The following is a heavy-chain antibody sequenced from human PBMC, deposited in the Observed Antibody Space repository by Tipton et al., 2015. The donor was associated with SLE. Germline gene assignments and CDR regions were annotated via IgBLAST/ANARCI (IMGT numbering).Heavy chain of an antibody. J-gene: IGHJ4*02. CDR1: GGSVSSSSYY. Sequence: TLSLTCTVSGGSVSSSSYYWSWIRQPPGKGLEWIGYIYYSGSTNYNPSLKSRVTISVDTSKNQFSLKLSSVTAADTAVYYCARSLLYCSGGSCYSDYWGQGTLVTVSS. D-gene: IGHD2-15*01. CDR3: ARSLLYCSGGSCYSDY. V-gene: IGHV4-61*01. CDR2: IYYSGST.